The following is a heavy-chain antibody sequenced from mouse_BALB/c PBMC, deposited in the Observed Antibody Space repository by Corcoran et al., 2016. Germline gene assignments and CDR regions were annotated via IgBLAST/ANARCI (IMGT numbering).Heavy chain of an antibody. CDR3: ARRWTYAMDY. Sequence: EVQLQQSGPELVKPGASVKISCKASGYTFTDYNMHWVKQSHGKSIEWIGYIYPYNGGTGYNQKFKSKATLTVDNTSSTAYMELRSLTSEASAVYYSARRWTYAMDYWGQGTSVTVSS. V-gene: IGHV1S29*02. CDR1: GYTFTDYN. J-gene: IGHJ4*01. CDR2: IYPYNGGT.